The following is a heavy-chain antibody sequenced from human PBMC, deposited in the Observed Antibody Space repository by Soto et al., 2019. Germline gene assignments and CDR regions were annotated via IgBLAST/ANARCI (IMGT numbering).Heavy chain of an antibody. Sequence: EVQLVESGGGLVQPGGSLRLSCEASAFTLSSYWMSWVRQAPGKGLEWVANIKPEGSEKYYVDSVKGRFTISRDNTKNSLYLQMSTLRPEDTAIYYCARDYEFGFDIWGQGTLVTVSS. J-gene: IGHJ3*02. D-gene: IGHD3-22*01. V-gene: IGHV3-7*01. CDR2: IKPEGSEK. CDR3: ARDYEFGFDI. CDR1: AFTLSSYW.